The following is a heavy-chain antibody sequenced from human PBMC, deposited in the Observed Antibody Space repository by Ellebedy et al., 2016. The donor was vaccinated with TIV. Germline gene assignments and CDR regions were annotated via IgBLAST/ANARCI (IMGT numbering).Heavy chain of an antibody. Sequence: ASVKVSCKASGFTFTSFGISWVRQAPGQGLEWMGWINPDSGGTNSPQKFQGRVTMTRDTSVNTAYMELSRLQSDDTAVYYCARVLRATSGIDVWGQGTTVIVS. CDR3: ARVLRATSGIDV. D-gene: IGHD4/OR15-4a*01. CDR2: INPDSGGT. J-gene: IGHJ6*02. CDR1: GFTFTSFG. V-gene: IGHV1-2*02.